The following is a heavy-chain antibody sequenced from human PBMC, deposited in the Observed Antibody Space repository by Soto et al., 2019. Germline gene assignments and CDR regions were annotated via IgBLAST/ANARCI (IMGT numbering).Heavy chain of an antibody. CDR1: GGSFSGFY. CDR3: ARGYYDFWSGYYATYYYYGMDV. D-gene: IGHD3-3*01. J-gene: IGHJ6*02. CDR2: INHSGST. V-gene: IGHV4-34*01. Sequence: SETLSLTCAVYGGSFSGFYWSWMRQPPGKGLEWIGEINHSGSTNYNPSLKSRVTISVDTSKNQFSLKLSSVTAADTAVYYCARGYYDFWSGYYATYYYYGMDVWGQGTTVTVSS.